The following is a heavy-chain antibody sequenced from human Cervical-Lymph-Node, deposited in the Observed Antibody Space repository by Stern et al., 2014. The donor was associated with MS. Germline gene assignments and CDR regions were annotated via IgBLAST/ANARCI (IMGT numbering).Heavy chain of an antibody. CDR1: GGSISGYY. Sequence: QLQLQESGPGLVKPSETLSLTCTVSGGSISGYYWSWIRQPPGKGLEWIGYVHYRGSTNYSTSLKSRGTISVDMSKNQFSLKMNSVTAADTAVYYCARGPIVAASLSWFDPWGQGTLVTVSS. D-gene: IGHD6-13*01. J-gene: IGHJ5*02. CDR3: ARGPIVAASLSWFDP. V-gene: IGHV4-59*01. CDR2: VHYRGST.